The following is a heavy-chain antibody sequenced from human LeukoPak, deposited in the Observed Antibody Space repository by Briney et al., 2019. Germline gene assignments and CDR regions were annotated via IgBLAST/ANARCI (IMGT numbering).Heavy chain of an antibody. J-gene: IGHJ4*02. Sequence: GGSLRLSCAASGFTFSGSALHWVRQAPGKGLEWVSYISSSGSTIYYADSVKGRFTISRDNAKNSLYLQMNSLRAEDTAVYYCARSISSDYYYDSSGRDYWGQGTLVTVSS. V-gene: IGHV3-48*03. CDR2: ISSSGSTI. CDR1: GFTFSGSA. CDR3: ARSISSDYYYDSSGRDY. D-gene: IGHD3-22*01.